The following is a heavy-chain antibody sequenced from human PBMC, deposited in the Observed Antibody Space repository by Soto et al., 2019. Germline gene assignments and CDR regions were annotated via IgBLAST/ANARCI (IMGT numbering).Heavy chain of an antibody. V-gene: IGHV4-59*01. J-gene: IGHJ4*02. CDR1: GGSISSYY. CDR2: IYYSGST. Sequence: SETLSLTCTVSGGSISSYYWSWIRQPPGKGLEWIGYIYYSGSTNYNPSLKSRVTISVDTSKNQFSLKLSSVTAVDTAVYYCARVRYYDSSGYYRYYFDYWGQGTLVTVSS. D-gene: IGHD3-22*01. CDR3: ARVRYYDSSGYYRYYFDY.